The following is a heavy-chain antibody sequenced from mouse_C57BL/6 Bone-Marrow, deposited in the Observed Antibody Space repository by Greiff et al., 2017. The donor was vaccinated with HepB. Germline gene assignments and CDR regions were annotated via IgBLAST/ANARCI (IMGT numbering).Heavy chain of an antibody. Sequence: VQLQESGPGLVAPSQRLSITCTVSGFSLTSYGVDWVRQSPGKGLEWLGVIWGVGSTNYNSALKSRLSISKDNSKSQVFLKMNSLQTDDTAMYYCASRRGAYWGQGTLVTVSA. CDR1: GFSLTSYG. CDR3: ASRRGAY. V-gene: IGHV2-6*01. J-gene: IGHJ3*01. CDR2: IWGVGST.